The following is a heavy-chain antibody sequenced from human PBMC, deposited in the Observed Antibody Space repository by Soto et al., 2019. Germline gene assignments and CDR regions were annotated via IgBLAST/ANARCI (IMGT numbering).Heavy chain of an antibody. J-gene: IGHJ6*02. CDR3: ASYYSNASYYYYGMDV. D-gene: IGHD6-13*01. Sequence: ASVKVSCKASGYTFTSYDINWVRQATGQGLEWMGWMNPNSGNTGYAQKFQGRVTMTRNTSISTAYMELSSLRSEDTAVYYCASYYSNASYYYYGMDVWGQGTTVIVSS. CDR1: GYTFTSYD. V-gene: IGHV1-8*01. CDR2: MNPNSGNT.